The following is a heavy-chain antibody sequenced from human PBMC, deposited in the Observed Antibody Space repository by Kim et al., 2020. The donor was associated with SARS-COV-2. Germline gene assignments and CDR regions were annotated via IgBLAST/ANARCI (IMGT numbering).Heavy chain of an antibody. Sequence: GGSLRLSCAASGFTLDDYTVHWVRQTPGKGLEWVSLSSWGGDTTHYADSVKGRFIISRDKSKNSLYLEMRSLRVDDTGSYFCTKESLEGWLQTRVGYY. D-gene: IGHD1-26*01. CDR2: SSWGGDTT. CDR1: GFTLDDYT. CDR3: TKESLEGWLQTRVGYY. V-gene: IGHV3-43*01. J-gene: IGHJ6*01.